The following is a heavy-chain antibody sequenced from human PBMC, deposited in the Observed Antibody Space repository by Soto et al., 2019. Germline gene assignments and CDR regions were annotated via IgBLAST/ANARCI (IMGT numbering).Heavy chain of an antibody. CDR2: ISAYNGNT. CDR3: ARDEGYCSGGSCHNYYYYGMDV. D-gene: IGHD2-15*01. V-gene: IGHV1-18*01. J-gene: IGHJ6*02. CDR1: GYTFTSYG. Sequence: ASVKVSCKASGYTFTSYGISWVRQAPGQGLKWMGWISAYNGNTNYAQKLKGRVTMTTDTSTSTAYMEMRSLRSDATAVYYCARDEGYCSGGSCHNYYYYGMDVWGQETTVTVSS.